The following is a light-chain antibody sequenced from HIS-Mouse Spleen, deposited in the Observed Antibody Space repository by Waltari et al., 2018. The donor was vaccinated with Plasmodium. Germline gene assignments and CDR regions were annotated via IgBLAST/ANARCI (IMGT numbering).Light chain of an antibody. Sequence: SYELTQPPSVSVSPGQTARITCSGAALPTTYAYWYQQKSGQAPVLVIYEDSKRPSGIPERFSGSSSGTMATLIISGAQVEDEADYYCYSTDSSGNHRVFGGGTKLTVL. J-gene: IGLJ3*02. CDR2: EDS. V-gene: IGLV3-10*01. CDR1: ALPTTY. CDR3: YSTDSSGNHRV.